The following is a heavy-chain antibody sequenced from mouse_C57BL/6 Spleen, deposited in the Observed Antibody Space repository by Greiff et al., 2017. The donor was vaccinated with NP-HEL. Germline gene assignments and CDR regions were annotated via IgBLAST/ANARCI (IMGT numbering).Heavy chain of an antibody. J-gene: IGHJ2*01. Sequence: EVQVVESGGGLVQPGGSLSLSCAASGFTFTAYYMSWVRQPPGQALEWLGFIRHKANGSTTEYSASVKGRFTISRDNSQSILYLQMNALRAEDRDTDYCARSPPDYYGSSYYFDDWGKGTTLTVSS. CDR3: ARSPPDYYGSSYYFDD. CDR2: IRHKANGSTT. V-gene: IGHV7-3*01. CDR1: GFTFTAYY. D-gene: IGHD1-1*01.